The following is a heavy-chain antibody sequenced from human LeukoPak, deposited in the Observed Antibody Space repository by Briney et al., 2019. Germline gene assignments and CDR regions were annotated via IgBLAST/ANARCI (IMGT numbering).Heavy chain of an antibody. CDR3: ARHDNDEGTDY. J-gene: IGHJ4*02. D-gene: IGHD5-24*01. CDR2: IYYSGST. Sequence: SETPSPTRPVSGGSISSHHRSWIRPPPRKRLEWIGYIYYSGSTNYNPSLKSRVTISIDRSKNQLSLKLSSVTAADTAVYYCARHDNDEGTDYWGQGTLVTVSS. V-gene: IGHV4-59*08. CDR1: GGSISSHH.